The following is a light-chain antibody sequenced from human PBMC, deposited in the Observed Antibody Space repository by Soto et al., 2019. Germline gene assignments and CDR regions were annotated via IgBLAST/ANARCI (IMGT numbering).Light chain of an antibody. CDR1: SSDVRGYNY. V-gene: IGLV2-14*01. CDR2: DVS. J-gene: IGLJ1*01. CDR3: ISYTSSTTLGV. Sequence: QSALTQPASVSGSPGQSITISCTGTSSDVRGYNYVSWYQQHPGKAPKLMIFDVSNRPSGVSDRFSGSKSGNTASLTISGLQPDDEANYYCISYTSSTTLGVFGTGTQLTVL.